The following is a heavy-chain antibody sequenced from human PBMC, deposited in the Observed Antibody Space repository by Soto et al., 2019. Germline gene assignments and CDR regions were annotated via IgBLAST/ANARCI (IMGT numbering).Heavy chain of an antibody. CDR1: GGSFSGYY. J-gene: IGHJ5*02. CDR2: INHSGST. D-gene: IGHD3-3*01. V-gene: IGHV4-34*01. Sequence: PSETLSLTCAVYGGSFSGYYWSWIRQPPGKGLEWIGEINHSGSTNYNPSLKSRVTISVDTPKNQFSLKLSSVTAADTAVYYCARGALLYDFWSGYSNWFDPWGQGTLVTVSS. CDR3: ARGALLYDFWSGYSNWFDP.